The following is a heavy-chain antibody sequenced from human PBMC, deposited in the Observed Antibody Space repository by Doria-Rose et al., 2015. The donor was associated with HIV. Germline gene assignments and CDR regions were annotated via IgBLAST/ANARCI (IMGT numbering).Heavy chain of an antibody. V-gene: IGHV2-26*01. Sequence: SGPVLVKPTETLTLTCTVSGVSLSSPGMGVSWIRQPPGKALEWLANIFSDDVRSYNTSLKSRLTISRRTCKSQVLLTMTDMDPVDTATYYCARIKSSRWYHKYYFDFWGQGTLVIVSA. J-gene: IGHJ4*02. CDR2: IFSDDVR. CDR3: ARIKSSRWYHKYYFDF. CDR1: GVSLSSPGMG. D-gene: IGHD6-13*01.